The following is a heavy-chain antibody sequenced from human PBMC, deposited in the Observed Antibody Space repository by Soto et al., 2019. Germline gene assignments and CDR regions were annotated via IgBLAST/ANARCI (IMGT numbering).Heavy chain of an antibody. J-gene: IGHJ4*02. Sequence: EVQLLESGGGLVQPGGSLRLSCAASGFTFSSYAMRWVRQAQVKGLEWVSAISGSGGSTYYADSVKGRLTISRDKSQSSLYLQMNSLRAEDTAVYYCARRGSGSYYDYWGQGTLVTVSS. CDR3: ARRGSGSYYDY. CDR1: GFTFSSYA. D-gene: IGHD1-26*01. CDR2: ISGSGGST. V-gene: IGHV3-23*01.